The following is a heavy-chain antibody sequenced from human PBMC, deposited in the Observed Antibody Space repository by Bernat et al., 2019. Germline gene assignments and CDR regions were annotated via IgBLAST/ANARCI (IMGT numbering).Heavy chain of an antibody. CDR3: ARGTRSGFPDGLPSGY. J-gene: IGHJ4*02. D-gene: IGHD1-26*01. CDR2: ISSSSSYT. CDR1: GFTFSDYY. V-gene: IGHV3-11*06. Sequence: QVQLVESGGGLVKPGGSLRLSCAASGFTFSDYYMSWIRQAPGKGLEWVSYISSSSSYTNSADSVKGRFTISRANAKTSLYLQMNSLRADDTAVYYCARGTRSGFPDGLPSGYWGQGTLVTVSS.